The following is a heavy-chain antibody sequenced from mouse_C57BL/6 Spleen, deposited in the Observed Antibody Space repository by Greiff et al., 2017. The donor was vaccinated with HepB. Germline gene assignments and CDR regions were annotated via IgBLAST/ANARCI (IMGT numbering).Heavy chain of an antibody. CDR2: IWSGGST. J-gene: IGHJ4*01. CDR1: GFSLTSYG. Sequence: QVQLKQSGPGLVQPSQSLSITCTVSGFSLTSYGVHWVRQPPGKGLEWLGVIWSGGSTDYNAAFISRLSISKDNSKSQVFFKMNSLQADDTAIYYCAKNPLPLYYAMDYWGQGTSVTVSS. V-gene: IGHV2-4*01. CDR3: AKNPLPLYYAMDY.